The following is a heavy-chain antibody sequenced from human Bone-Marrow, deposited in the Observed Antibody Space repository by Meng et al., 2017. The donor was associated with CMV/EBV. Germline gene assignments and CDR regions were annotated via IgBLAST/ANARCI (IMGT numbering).Heavy chain of an antibody. Sequence: GGSLRLSCAASGFTFDDYAMHWVRQAPGKGLEWVSVIYSGGSTYYADSVKGRFTISRDNSQNTLYLQMNSLRAEDTAVYYCARETTALYYYYGMDVWGQGTTVTVSS. J-gene: IGHJ6*02. D-gene: IGHD4-11*01. CDR2: IYSGGST. V-gene: IGHV3-53*01. CDR1: GFTFDDYA. CDR3: ARETTALYYYYGMDV.